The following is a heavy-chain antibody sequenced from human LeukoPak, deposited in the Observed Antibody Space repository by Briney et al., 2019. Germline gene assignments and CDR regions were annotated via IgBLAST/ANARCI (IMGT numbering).Heavy chain of an antibody. CDR2: ISAYNGNT. D-gene: IGHD6-19*01. Sequence: ASVKVSCKASGYTFTSYGISWVRQAPGQGLEWVGWISAYNGNTNYAQKLQGRVTMTTDTSTSTAYMELRSLRSDDTAVYYCAREDEFGIAVAGRLNWFDPWGQGTLVTVSS. CDR1: GYTFTSYG. V-gene: IGHV1-18*01. CDR3: AREDEFGIAVAGRLNWFDP. J-gene: IGHJ5*02.